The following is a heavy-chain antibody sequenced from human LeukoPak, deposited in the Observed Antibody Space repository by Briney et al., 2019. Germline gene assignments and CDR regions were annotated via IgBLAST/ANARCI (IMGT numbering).Heavy chain of an antibody. V-gene: IGHV3-23*01. CDR3: AKRQPGWYITDY. CDR1: GFTFSSYA. Sequence: GGSLRLSCAASGFTFSSYAMSWVRQAPGRGLEWVSAITGSGGNTYYADSVKGRFTISRDNSKNTLYLQMNSLRAEDTVVYHCAKRQPGWYITDYWGQGTLVTVSS. J-gene: IGHJ4*02. CDR2: ITGSGGNT. D-gene: IGHD6-19*01.